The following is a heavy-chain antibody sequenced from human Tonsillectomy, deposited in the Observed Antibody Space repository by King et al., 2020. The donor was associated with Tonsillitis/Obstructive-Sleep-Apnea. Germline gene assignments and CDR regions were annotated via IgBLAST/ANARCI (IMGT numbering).Heavy chain of an antibody. Sequence: VQLVQSGGGVVRPGGSLRLSCAASGFIFDDFGMSWVRQAPGKGLEWVSGINWNGGDTGHADSVKGRFTTSRDNAQNSLYLQMNSLRAEDTALYFCARAASGFCSGGRCYSVYMDVWGKGTTVTVSS. D-gene: IGHD2-15*01. CDR1: GFIFDDFG. CDR3: ARAASGFCSGGRCYSVYMDV. V-gene: IGHV3-20*04. CDR2: INWNGGDT. J-gene: IGHJ6*03.